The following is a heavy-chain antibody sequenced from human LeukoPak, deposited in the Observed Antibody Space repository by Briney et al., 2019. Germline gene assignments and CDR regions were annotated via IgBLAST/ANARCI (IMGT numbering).Heavy chain of an antibody. CDR3: ARDIVVIPAAIPWGPRYIYHYYYMDV. D-gene: IGHD2-2*02. CDR2: IKEDGSEK. CDR1: GFTFSSYW. J-gene: IGHJ6*03. Sequence: LPGGSLRLSCAASGFTFSSYWMSWVRQAPGEGLEWVANIKEDGSEKYYVDSVKGRFTISRDNAKNSLFLQMNGLRADDTAVYYCARDIVVIPAAIPWGPRYIYHYYYMDVWGKGTTVTVSS. V-gene: IGHV3-7*01.